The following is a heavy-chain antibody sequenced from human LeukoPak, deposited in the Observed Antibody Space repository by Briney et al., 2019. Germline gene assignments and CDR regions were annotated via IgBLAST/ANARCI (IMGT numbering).Heavy chain of an antibody. V-gene: IGHV1-18*01. CDR3: ARDWVDDAFDI. Sequence: APVKVSCKASGYTFPRYGISWVRQAPGQRLEWMGWISAYNGNTNYAQKLQGRVTMTTDTSTSTAYIELRSLRSDDTAVYYCARDWVDDAFDIWGQGTMVTVSS. D-gene: IGHD7-27*01. J-gene: IGHJ3*02. CDR1: GYTFPRYG. CDR2: ISAYNGNT.